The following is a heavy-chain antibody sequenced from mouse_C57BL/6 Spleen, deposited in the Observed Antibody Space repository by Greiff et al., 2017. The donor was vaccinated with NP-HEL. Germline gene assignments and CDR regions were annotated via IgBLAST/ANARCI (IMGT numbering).Heavy chain of an antibody. V-gene: IGHV1-72*01. CDR3: ARSRFHYYGSRNYAMDY. CDR2: IDPNSGGT. D-gene: IGHD1-1*01. Sequence: QVQLQQPGAELVKPGASVKLSCKASGYTFTSYWMHWVKPRPGRGLEWIGRIDPNSGGTKYNEKFKSKATLTVDKPSSTAYMQLSSLTSEDSAVYYCARSRFHYYGSRNYAMDYWGQGTSVTVSS. J-gene: IGHJ4*01. CDR1: GYTFTSYW.